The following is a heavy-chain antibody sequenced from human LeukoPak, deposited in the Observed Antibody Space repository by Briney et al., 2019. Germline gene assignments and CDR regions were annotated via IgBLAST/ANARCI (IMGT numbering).Heavy chain of an antibody. V-gene: IGHV4-59*12. CDR2: IYYSGST. CDR1: GGSISSYY. CDR3: ARDPVTMVRGVIITDDAFDI. J-gene: IGHJ3*02. Sequence: PSETLSLTCTVSGGSISSYYWNWIRQPPGKGLEGIGYIYYSGSTNYKPSLKSRVTISVDTSKNQFSLKLSSVTAADTAVYYCARDPVTMVRGVIITDDAFDIWGQGTMVTVSS. D-gene: IGHD3-10*01.